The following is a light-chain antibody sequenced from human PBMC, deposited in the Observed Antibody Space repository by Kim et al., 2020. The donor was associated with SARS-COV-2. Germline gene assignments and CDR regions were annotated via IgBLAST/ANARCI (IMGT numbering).Light chain of an antibody. CDR2: DAS. J-gene: IGKJ2*01. Sequence: LSFSPRERATLSCMASQSVSSYLAWYQQKPGQAPRLLIYDASNRATGIPARFSGSGSGTDFTLTISSLEPEDFAVYYCQQRSNWYTFGQGTKLEI. V-gene: IGKV3-11*01. CDR1: QSVSSY. CDR3: QQRSNWYT.